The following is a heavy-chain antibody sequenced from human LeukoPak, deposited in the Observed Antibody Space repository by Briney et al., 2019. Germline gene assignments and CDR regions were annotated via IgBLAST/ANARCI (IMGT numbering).Heavy chain of an antibody. CDR3: ARDKDGVITFGGVIATGYFDY. J-gene: IGHJ4*02. Sequence: PGGSLRLSCAASGFTFSSYWMSWVRQAPGKGLEWVANIKQDGSEKYYVDSVKGRFTISRDNSKNTLYLQMNSLRAEDTAVYYCARDKDGVITFGGVIATGYFDYWGQGTLVTVSS. CDR1: GFTFSSYW. V-gene: IGHV3-7*01. CDR2: IKQDGSEK. D-gene: IGHD3-16*02.